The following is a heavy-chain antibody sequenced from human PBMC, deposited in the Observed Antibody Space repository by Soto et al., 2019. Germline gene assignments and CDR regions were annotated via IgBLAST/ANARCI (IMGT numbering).Heavy chain of an antibody. Sequence: QVQLQESGPGLVKPSQTLSLTCTVSGGSISSGGYYWRWIRQHPGKGLEWVGYIDYSGSTYNNPSLRSRVTISVDTSKNQFSLKLTSVTAADTAVYYCARDREGRDGYNYGFDYWGQGTLVTGSS. V-gene: IGHV4-31*03. CDR2: IDYSGST. J-gene: IGHJ4*02. CDR1: GGSISSGGYY. D-gene: IGHD5-12*01. CDR3: ARDREGRDGYNYGFDY.